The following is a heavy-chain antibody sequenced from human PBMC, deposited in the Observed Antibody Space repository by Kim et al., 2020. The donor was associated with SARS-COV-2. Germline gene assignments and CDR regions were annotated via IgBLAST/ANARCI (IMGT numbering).Heavy chain of an antibody. Sequence: NEYAVSMKSRINISPDTSKNQFSLQLNSVTPEDTALYYCARAKADRRLDYWGQGTLVTVSS. J-gene: IGHJ4*02. V-gene: IGHV6-1*01. CDR3: ARAKADRRLDY. CDR2: N. D-gene: IGHD3-22*01.